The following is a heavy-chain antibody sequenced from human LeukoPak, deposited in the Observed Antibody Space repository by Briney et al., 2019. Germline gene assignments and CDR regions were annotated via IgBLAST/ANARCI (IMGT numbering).Heavy chain of an antibody. V-gene: IGHV1-46*01. CDR1: GYTFTNYY. CDR2: INPSSGTT. Sequence: ASVKVSCKASGYTFTNYYMVWVRQAPGQGLEWMGIINPSSGTTNYEQKFQGRVTMTRDMSTSTVYMELSSLRSEDTAVYYCARGPHKRTYDRDNWFDPWGQGTLVTVSS. J-gene: IGHJ5*02. CDR3: ARGPHKRTYDRDNWFDP. D-gene: IGHD3-3*01.